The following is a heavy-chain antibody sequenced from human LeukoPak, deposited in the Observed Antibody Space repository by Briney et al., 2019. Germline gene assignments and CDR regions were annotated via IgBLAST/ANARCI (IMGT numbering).Heavy chain of an antibody. D-gene: IGHD3-22*01. J-gene: IGHJ3*01. CDR2: ISGSGGTT. V-gene: IGHV3-23*01. CDR3: AKGGRRDYYDSSH. CDR1: GLTFSSYA. Sequence: GGSLRLSCAASGLTFSSYAMTWVRQAPGKGLEWVSGISGSGGTTYYADSVKGRFTISRDNSKNTLYLQMNSLRVEDTAVYYCAKGGRRDYYDSSHWGQGTMVTVSS.